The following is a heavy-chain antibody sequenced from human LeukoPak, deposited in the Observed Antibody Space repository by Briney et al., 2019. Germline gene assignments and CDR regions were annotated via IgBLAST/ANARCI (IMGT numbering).Heavy chain of an antibody. CDR1: GFTFSSYE. Sequence: GGSLRLSCAASGFTFSSYEMNWVRQAPGKGLEWVSYISSSGSTIYYADSVKGRFTISRDNAKNSLYLQMNSLGAEDTAVYYCARALHSGSSRAEGYWGQGTLVTVSS. V-gene: IGHV3-48*03. CDR3: ARALHSGSSRAEGY. D-gene: IGHD5-12*01. CDR2: ISSSGSTI. J-gene: IGHJ4*02.